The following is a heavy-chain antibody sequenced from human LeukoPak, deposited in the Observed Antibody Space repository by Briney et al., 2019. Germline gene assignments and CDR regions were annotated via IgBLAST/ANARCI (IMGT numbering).Heavy chain of an antibody. V-gene: IGHV3-64D*09. Sequence: GGSLRLSCSASGFTFSSCTMHWVRQAPGKGLEYVSAISNNGGRTYYADSVKGRFTISRDNSKNTLYLQMSSLRAEDTAIYYCVNVDTGMVRYYGMDVWGQGTTVTAAS. D-gene: IGHD5-18*01. CDR1: GFTFSSCT. CDR3: VNVDTGMVRYYGMDV. CDR2: ISNNGGRT. J-gene: IGHJ6*02.